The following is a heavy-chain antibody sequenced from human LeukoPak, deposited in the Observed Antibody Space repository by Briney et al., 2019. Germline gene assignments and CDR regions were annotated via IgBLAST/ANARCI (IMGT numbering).Heavy chain of an antibody. Sequence: GGSLRLSCAASGFTFSSYGMHWVRQAPGKGLGWVTLIWYDGSDKYYADSVKGRFTISRDNSKNVLYLQMNSLRAEDTAVYYCAYGGKSDRFDYWGQGTLVTVSS. D-gene: IGHD4-23*01. CDR2: IWYDGSDK. CDR3: AYGGKSDRFDY. CDR1: GFTFSSYG. V-gene: IGHV3-33*01. J-gene: IGHJ4*02.